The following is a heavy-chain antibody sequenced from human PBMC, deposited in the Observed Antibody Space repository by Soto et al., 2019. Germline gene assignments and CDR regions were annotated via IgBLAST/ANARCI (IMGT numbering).Heavy chain of an antibody. CDR3: ARMTYSYDSSGYIFDY. Sequence: GESLKISCKGSGYSFTSYWISWVRQMPGKGLEWMGRFDPSDSYTNYSPSFQGHVTISADKSISTAYLQWSSLKASDTAVYYCARMTYSYDSSGYIFDYWGQGTPV. CDR1: GYSFTSYW. V-gene: IGHV5-10-1*01. CDR2: FDPSDSYT. J-gene: IGHJ4*02. D-gene: IGHD3-22*01.